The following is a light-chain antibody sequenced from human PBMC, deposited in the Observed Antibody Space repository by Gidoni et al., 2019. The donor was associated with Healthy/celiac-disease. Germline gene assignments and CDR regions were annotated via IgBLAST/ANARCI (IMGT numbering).Light chain of an antibody. CDR2: GNS. V-gene: IGLV1-40*01. Sequence: QSVLTQPPSVSGAPGQRVTISCTGSSSNIGAGYDVPWYQQLPGTAPKLLIYGNSNRPNGVPDRFSGSKSGTSASLAITGLQAEDEADYYCQSYDSSLSGSVFGGGTKLTVL. J-gene: IGLJ2*01. CDR3: QSYDSSLSGSV. CDR1: SSNIGAGYD.